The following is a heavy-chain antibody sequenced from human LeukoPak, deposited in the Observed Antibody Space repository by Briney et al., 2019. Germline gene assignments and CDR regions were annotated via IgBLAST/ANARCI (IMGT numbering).Heavy chain of an antibody. Sequence: GGSLRLSCAASGFTFSSYSMNWVRQAPGKGLEWFSSISSSSSYIYYADSVKGRFTISRDNAKNSLYLQMNSLRAEDTAVYYCARVASDAFDIWGQGTMVTVSS. CDR2: ISSSSSYI. J-gene: IGHJ3*02. V-gene: IGHV3-21*01. CDR3: ARVASDAFDI. CDR1: GFTFSSYS.